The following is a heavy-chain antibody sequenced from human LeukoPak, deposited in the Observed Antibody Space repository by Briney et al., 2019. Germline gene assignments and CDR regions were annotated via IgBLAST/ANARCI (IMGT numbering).Heavy chain of an antibody. D-gene: IGHD3-10*01. CDR2: ISTNSDIR. Sequence: ASVKVSCKASGYTFTNYGISWVRQAPGQGLEWMGWISTNSDIRTYAQTLRGRFTMTTDTATTTAYMELNNLTFDDTAVYYCARGRDAMNNCFDPWGQGTPVTVSS. CDR1: GYTFTNYG. J-gene: IGHJ5*02. V-gene: IGHV1-18*01. CDR3: ARGRDAMNNCFDP.